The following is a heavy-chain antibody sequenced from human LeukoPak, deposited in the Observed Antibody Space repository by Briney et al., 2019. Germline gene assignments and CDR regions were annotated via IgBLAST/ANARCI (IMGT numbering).Heavy chain of an antibody. Sequence: GGSLRLSCAASGFTFDDYTMHWVRQAPGKGLEWVSLISWDGGSTYYADSVKGRFTISRDNSKNSLYLQMNSLRTEDTALYYRAKDTAAAGTYYYYYYMDVWGKGTTVTVSS. CDR3: AKDTAAAGTYYYYYYMDV. V-gene: IGHV3-43*01. CDR1: GFTFDDYT. J-gene: IGHJ6*03. CDR2: ISWDGGST. D-gene: IGHD6-13*01.